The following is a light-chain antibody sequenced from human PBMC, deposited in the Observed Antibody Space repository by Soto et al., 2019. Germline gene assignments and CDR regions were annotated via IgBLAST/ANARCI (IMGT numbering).Light chain of an antibody. CDR2: DAS. CDR1: QDISNY. Sequence: DIQMTQSPSSLSASVGDRVTITCQASQDISNYLNWYQQKPGKAPKLVIYDASNLETEAPLQFSGSGSGTDFTFTISSLQPEDIGKYFCQQYENLPLSFGPGTTVEI. CDR3: QQYENLPLS. V-gene: IGKV1-33*01. J-gene: IGKJ3*01.